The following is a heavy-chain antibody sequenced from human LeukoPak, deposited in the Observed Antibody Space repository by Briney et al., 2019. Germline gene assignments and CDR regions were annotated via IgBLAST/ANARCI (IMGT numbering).Heavy chain of an antibody. CDR2: IYSGGST. CDR3: ARDQRGEMATISSRYYGMDV. V-gene: IGHV3-53*01. CDR1: GFTFSSYW. J-gene: IGHJ6*02. D-gene: IGHD5-24*01. Sequence: GGSLRLSCAASGFTFSSYWMSWVRQAPGKGLEWVSVIYSGGSTYYADSVKGRFTISRDNSKNTLYLQMNSLRAEDTAVYYCARDQRGEMATISSRYYGMDVWGQGTTVTVSS.